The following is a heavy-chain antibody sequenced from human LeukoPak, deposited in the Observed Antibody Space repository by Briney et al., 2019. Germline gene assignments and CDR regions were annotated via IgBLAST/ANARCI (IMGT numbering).Heavy chain of an antibody. Sequence: HPGGSLRLSCAASGFTFSSYAMSWVRQAPGKGLEWVSAISGSGGSTYYADSAKGRFTISRDNSKNTLYLQMNSLRAEDTAAYYCAKDFAAYDYWGQGTLVTVSS. D-gene: IGHD2-21*01. CDR3: AKDFAAYDY. J-gene: IGHJ4*02. CDR1: GFTFSSYA. V-gene: IGHV3-23*01. CDR2: ISGSGGST.